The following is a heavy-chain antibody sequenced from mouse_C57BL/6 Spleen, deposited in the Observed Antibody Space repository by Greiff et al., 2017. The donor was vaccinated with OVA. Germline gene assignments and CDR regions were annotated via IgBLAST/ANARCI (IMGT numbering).Heavy chain of an antibody. CDR1: GYTFTSYW. Sequence: QVQLQQPGAELVKPGASVKLSCKASGYTFTSYWMHWVKQRPGRGLEWIGRIDPNSGGTKYNEKFKSKATLTVDKPSSTAYMQLSSLTSEDSAVYDCAMGTVVATDYAMDYWSRNLSHRLL. J-gene: IGHJ4*01. CDR3: AMGTVVATDYAMDY. CDR2: IDPNSGGT. V-gene: IGHV1-72*01. D-gene: IGHD1-1*01.